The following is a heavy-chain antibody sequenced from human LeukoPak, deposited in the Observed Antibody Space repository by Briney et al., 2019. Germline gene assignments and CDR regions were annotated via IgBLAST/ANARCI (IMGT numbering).Heavy chain of an antibody. Sequence: SETLSLTCTVSGGSISSSSYYWGWIRQPPGKGLEWIGSIYYSGSTYYNPSLKSRVTISVDTSKNQFSLKLSSVTAADTAVYYCTTETTPPELIAASTQGAFDIWGQGAMVTVSS. CDR1: GGSISSSSYY. CDR3: TTETTPPELIAASTQGAFDI. D-gene: IGHD6-13*01. CDR2: IYYSGST. V-gene: IGHV4-39*01. J-gene: IGHJ3*02.